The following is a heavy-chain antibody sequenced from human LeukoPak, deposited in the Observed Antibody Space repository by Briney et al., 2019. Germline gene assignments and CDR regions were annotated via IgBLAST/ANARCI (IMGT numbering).Heavy chain of an antibody. CDR3: ARDGAAAGPSSLDY. V-gene: IGHV4-59*01. Sequence: SETLSLTCTVSGGSISSYYWSWIRQPPGKGLEWIGYIYYSGSTNYNPSLKSRVTISVDTSKNQFSLKLSSVTAADTAVYYCARDGAAAGPSSLDYWGQGTLVTVSS. CDR2: IYYSGST. D-gene: IGHD6-13*01. J-gene: IGHJ4*02. CDR1: GGSISSYY.